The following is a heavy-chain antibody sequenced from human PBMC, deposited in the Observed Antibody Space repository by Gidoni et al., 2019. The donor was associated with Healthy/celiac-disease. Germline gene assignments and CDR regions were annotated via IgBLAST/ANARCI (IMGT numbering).Heavy chain of an antibody. D-gene: IGHD5-12*01. CDR1: GGSIRSGYYY. Sequence: QVQLQESGPGLVKPSQTLSLTCTVSGGSIRSGYYYWSWIRQPPGKGLEWIGYIYYSGSTYYNPSLKSRVTISVDTSKNQFSLKLSSVTAADTAVYYCARARGRGYSGYARSGAGKRFDYWGQGTLVTVSS. CDR3: ARARGRGYSGYARSGAGKRFDY. V-gene: IGHV4-30-4*01. CDR2: IYYSGST. J-gene: IGHJ4*02.